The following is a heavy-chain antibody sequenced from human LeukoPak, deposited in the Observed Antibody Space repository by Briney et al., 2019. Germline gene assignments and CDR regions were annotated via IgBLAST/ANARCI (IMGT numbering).Heavy chain of an antibody. CDR3: ARLPDYYDSLNY. CDR2: INHSGST. V-gene: IGHV4-34*01. J-gene: IGHJ4*02. Sequence: SETLSLTCAVYGGSFSGYYWSWIRQPPGKGLEWIGEINHSGSTNYNPSPKSRVTISVDTSKNQFSLKLSSVTAADTAVYYCARLPDYYDSLNYWGQGTLVTVSS. D-gene: IGHD3-22*01. CDR1: GGSFSGYY.